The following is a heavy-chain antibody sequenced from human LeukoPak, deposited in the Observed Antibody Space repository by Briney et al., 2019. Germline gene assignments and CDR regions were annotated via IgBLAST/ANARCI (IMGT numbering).Heavy chain of an antibody. V-gene: IGHV4-34*01. CDR3: ASSLDYDFWSGYFSPHPPKNFDY. J-gene: IGHJ4*02. CDR1: GGSFSGYY. Sequence: SETLSLTCAVYGGSFSGYYWSWIRQPPEKGLEWIGEINHSGSTNYNPSLKSRVTISVDTSKNQFSLKLSSVTAADTAVYYCASSLDYDFWSGYFSPHPPKNFDYWGQGILVTVSS. CDR2: INHSGST. D-gene: IGHD3-3*01.